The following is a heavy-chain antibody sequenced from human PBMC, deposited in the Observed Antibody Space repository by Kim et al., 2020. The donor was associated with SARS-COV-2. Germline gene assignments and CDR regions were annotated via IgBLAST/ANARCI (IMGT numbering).Heavy chain of an antibody. D-gene: IGHD6-19*01. Sequence: SVKVSCKVSGYTLTELSMHCVRQAPGKGLEWMGGFDPEDGETIYAQKFQGRVTMTEDTSTDTAYMELSSLRSEDTAVYYCAAGIAVAGTPDIYYYYYGMDVWGQGTTVTVSS. J-gene: IGHJ6*02. CDR2: FDPEDGET. CDR1: GYTLTELS. V-gene: IGHV1-24*01. CDR3: AAGIAVAGTPDIYYYYYGMDV.